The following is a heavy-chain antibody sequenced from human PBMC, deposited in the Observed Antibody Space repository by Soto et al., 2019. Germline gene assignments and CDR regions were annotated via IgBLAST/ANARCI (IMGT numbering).Heavy chain of an antibody. J-gene: IGHJ6*03. Sequence: SETLSLTCTVSGGSISSYYWSWIRQPPGKGLEWIGYIYYSGSTNYNPSLKSRVTISVDTSKNQFSLKLSSVTAADTAVYYCARDQISNGLGSYPPTYYYYYYMDVWGKGTTVTVSS. V-gene: IGHV4-59*01. CDR2: IYYSGST. CDR3: ARDQISNGLGSYPPTYYYYYYMDV. D-gene: IGHD3-10*01. CDR1: GGSISSYY.